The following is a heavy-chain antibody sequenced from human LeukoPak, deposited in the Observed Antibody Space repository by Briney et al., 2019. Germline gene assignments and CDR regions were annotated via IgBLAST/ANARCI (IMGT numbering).Heavy chain of an antibody. CDR3: ARDPCSGGSCYRRYMIDY. V-gene: IGHV4-59*12. Sequence: SETLSLTCTVSGGSISSYYWSWIRQPPGKGLEWPPGKGLEWIGEIYHSGSTNYNPSLKSRVTISVDKSKNQFSLKLSSVTAADTAVYYCARDPCSGGSCYRRYMIDYWGQGTLVTVSS. D-gene: IGHD2-15*01. CDR2: IYHSGST. J-gene: IGHJ4*02. CDR1: GGSISSYY.